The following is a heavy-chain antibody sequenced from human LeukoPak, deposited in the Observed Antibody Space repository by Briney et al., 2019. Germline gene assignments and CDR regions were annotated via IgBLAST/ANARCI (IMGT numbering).Heavy chain of an antibody. Sequence: SETLSLTCTVSGYSISSGYYWGWIRQPPGKGLEWIGSINHSGSTNYNPSLKSRVTISVDTSKNQFSLKLSSVTAADTTVYYCARGFWYSSGWYDYWGQGTLVTVSS. CDR1: GYSISSGYY. J-gene: IGHJ4*02. CDR2: INHSGST. CDR3: ARGFWYSSGWYDY. V-gene: IGHV4-38-2*02. D-gene: IGHD6-19*01.